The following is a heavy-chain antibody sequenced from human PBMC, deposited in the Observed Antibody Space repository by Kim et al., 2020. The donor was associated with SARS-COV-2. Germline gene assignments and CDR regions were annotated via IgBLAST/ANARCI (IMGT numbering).Heavy chain of an antibody. CDR2: ISAYNGNT. D-gene: IGHD6-19*01. Sequence: ASVKVSCKASGYTFTSYGISWVRQAPGQGLEWMGWISAYNGNTNYAQKLQGRVTMTTDTSTSTAYMELRSLRSDDTAVYYCARESAGSSGWYGAGVWQNYYYYGMDVWGQGTTVTVSS. CDR1: GYTFTSYG. CDR3: ARESAGSSGWYGAGVWQNYYYYGMDV. J-gene: IGHJ6*02. V-gene: IGHV1-18*01.